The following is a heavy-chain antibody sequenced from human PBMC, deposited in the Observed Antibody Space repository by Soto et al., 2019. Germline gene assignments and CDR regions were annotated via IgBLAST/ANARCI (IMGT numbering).Heavy chain of an antibody. Sequence: GASVKVSCKASGGTFSSYAISWVRQAPGQGLEWMGGIIPIFGTANYAQKFQGRVTITADESTSTAYLEVRSLKSKDTAVYYCARDSGAKLSSSWGQGTLVTVSS. J-gene: IGHJ4*02. V-gene: IGHV1-69*13. CDR1: GGTFSSYA. D-gene: IGHD6-13*01. CDR2: IIPIFGTA. CDR3: ARDSGAKLSSS.